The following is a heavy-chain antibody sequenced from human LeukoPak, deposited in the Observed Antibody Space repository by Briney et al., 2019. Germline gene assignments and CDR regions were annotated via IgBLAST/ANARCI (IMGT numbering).Heavy chain of an antibody. J-gene: IGHJ6*02. CDR3: ARGVSLGSLNGMDV. D-gene: IGHD6-13*01. Sequence: SVKVSCKASGGTFSSYAISWVRQAPGQGLEWMGGIIPISGTANYAQKFQGRVTITADESTSTAYMELSSLRSEDTAVYYCARGVSLGSLNGMDVWGQGTTVTVPS. CDR1: GGTFSSYA. CDR2: IIPISGTA. V-gene: IGHV1-69*13.